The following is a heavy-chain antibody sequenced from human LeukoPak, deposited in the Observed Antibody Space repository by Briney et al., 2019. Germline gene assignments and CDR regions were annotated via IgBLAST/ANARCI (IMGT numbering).Heavy chain of an antibody. V-gene: IGHV6-1*01. CDR2: TYYRSKWYN. D-gene: IGHD4-17*01. J-gene: IGHJ4*02. CDR1: GDSVSSNSAA. CDR3: ARSNDYGDYGGLYDFDY. Sequence: SQTLSLTCAISGDSVSSNSAAWNWIRQSPSRGLEWLGRTYYRSKWYNDYAVSVKSRITINPDTSKNQFSLQPNSVTPEDTAVYYCARSNDYGDYGGLYDFDYWGQGTLVTVSS.